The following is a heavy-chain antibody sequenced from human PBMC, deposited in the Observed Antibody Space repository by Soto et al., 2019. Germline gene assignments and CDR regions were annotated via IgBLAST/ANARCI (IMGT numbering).Heavy chain of an antibody. J-gene: IGHJ4*02. CDR2: ISYDGSNK. CDR1: GFTFSSYG. Sequence: GGSLRLSCAASGFTFSSYGMHWVRQAPCKGLEWVAVISYDGSNKYYADSVKGRFTISRDNSKNTLYLQMNSLRAEDTAVYYCAKATRGITGTPTEIDYWGQGTLVTVSS. D-gene: IGHD1-20*01. CDR3: AKATRGITGTPTEIDY. V-gene: IGHV3-30*18.